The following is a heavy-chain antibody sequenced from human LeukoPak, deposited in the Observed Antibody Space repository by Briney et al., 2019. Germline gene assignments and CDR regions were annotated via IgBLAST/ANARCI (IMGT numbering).Heavy chain of an antibody. Sequence: PSETLSLTCTVSGGSISSSSYYWGWIRQPPGKGLEWIGSIYYSGSTYYNPSLKSRVTISVDTSKNQFSLKLSSVTAADTAVYYCARPFWGPGSYYFDYWGQGTLVTVSS. CDR2: IYYSGST. CDR1: GGSISSSSYY. D-gene: IGHD3-10*01. V-gene: IGHV4-39*01. J-gene: IGHJ4*02. CDR3: ARPFWGPGSYYFDY.